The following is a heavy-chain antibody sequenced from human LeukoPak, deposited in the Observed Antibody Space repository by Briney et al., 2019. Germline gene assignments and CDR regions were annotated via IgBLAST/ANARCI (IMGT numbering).Heavy chain of an antibody. CDR2: INAGNGNT. V-gene: IGHV1-3*01. Sequence: ASVKVSCKASGYTFTSYAMHWVRQAPGQRLEWMGWINAGNGNTKYSQKFQGRVTITRDTSASTAYMELSSLRSEDTAVYYCARDLGWIQLWLPAYWFDPWGQGTLVTVSS. J-gene: IGHJ5*02. CDR3: ARDLGWIQLWLPAYWFDP. D-gene: IGHD5-18*01. CDR1: GYTFTSYA.